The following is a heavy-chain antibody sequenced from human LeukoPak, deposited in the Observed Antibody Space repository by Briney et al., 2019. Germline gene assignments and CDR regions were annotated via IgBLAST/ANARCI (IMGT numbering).Heavy chain of an antibody. J-gene: IGHJ3*02. CDR2: INHSGST. CDR1: GGSFSGYY. Sequence: TSETLSLTCAVYGGSFSGYYWGWIRQPPGKGLEWIGEINHSGSTNYNPSLKSRVTISIDTSKNQFSLKLSSVTAADTAVYYCARGEDFDIWGQGTMVTVS. CDR3: ARGEDFDI. V-gene: IGHV4-34*01.